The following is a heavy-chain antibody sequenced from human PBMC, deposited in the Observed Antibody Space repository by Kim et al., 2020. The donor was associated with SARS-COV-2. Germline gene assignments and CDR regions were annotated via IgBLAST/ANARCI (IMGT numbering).Heavy chain of an antibody. D-gene: IGHD3-10*01. CDR3: ARHSGGGLDY. CDR2: ST. V-gene: IGHV4-39*01. J-gene: IGHJ4*02. Sequence: STSANPSLKRRVTISVDTSKNQFSLKLSSVTAADTAVYYCARHSGGGLDYWGQGTLVTVSS.